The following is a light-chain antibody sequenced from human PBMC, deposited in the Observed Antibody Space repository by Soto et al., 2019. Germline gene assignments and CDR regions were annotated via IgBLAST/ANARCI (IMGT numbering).Light chain of an antibody. CDR3: QQRSNWLFT. V-gene: IGKV3-11*01. CDR1: QSVSSY. CDR2: GAS. Sequence: EIVLTQSPATLSLSPGERATLSCRASQSVSSYLAWYQQKPGQAPRLLIYGASTWGTGVPPRFTGSGSGTEFTLTISSLQSEDFAVYYCQQRSNWLFTFGPGTKVDI. J-gene: IGKJ3*01.